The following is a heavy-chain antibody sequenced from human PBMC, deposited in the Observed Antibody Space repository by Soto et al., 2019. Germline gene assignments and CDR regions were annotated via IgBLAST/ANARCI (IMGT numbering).Heavy chain of an antibody. CDR2: INPSGGST. Sequence: GASVKVPCKASGYTFTSYYMHWVRQAPGQGLEWMGIINPSGGSTSYAQKFQGRVTMTRDTSTSTVYMELSSLRSEDTAVYYCASYAESFAQVALIVWGQGTLVTVAS. J-gene: IGHJ4*02. V-gene: IGHV1-46*01. CDR3: ASYAESFAQVALIV. D-gene: IGHD3-16*02. CDR1: GYTFTSYY.